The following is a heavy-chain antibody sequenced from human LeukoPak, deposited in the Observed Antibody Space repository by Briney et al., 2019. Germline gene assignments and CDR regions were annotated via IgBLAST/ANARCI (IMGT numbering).Heavy chain of an antibody. D-gene: IGHD1-26*01. CDR3: ARGGRGATLGGYFDF. Sequence: PSETLSLTCTVSGGSISSYYWSWIRQPAGKGLEWIGRIYTSGSTNYNPSLKSRVSISVDTSKKNFSLKLTSVTPADTAVYYCARGGRGATLGGYFDFWGQGTLVTVSS. V-gene: IGHV4-4*07. CDR2: IYTSGST. CDR1: GGSISSYY. J-gene: IGHJ4*02.